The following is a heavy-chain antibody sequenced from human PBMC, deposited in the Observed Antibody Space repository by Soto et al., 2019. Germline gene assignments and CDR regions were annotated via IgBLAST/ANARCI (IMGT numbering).Heavy chain of an antibody. D-gene: IGHD6-19*01. J-gene: IGHJ6*02. V-gene: IGHV1-18*01. CDR3: SRFIMVGGWFDPNYYHGMDV. CDR2: ISGYNGNT. CDR1: GYTFSNYG. Sequence: QVQLVQSGAEVKKPGASVTVSCKTSGYTFSNYGINWVRQAHGQVLEWMGWISGYNGNTNYAQTGQGRVTMTTDTSTGTVYMELRSLKSDDTAIYYCSRFIMVGGWFDPNYYHGMDVWGQGTTVTGSS.